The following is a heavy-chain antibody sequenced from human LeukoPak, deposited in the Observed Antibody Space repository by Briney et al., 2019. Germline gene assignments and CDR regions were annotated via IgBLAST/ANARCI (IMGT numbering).Heavy chain of an antibody. D-gene: IGHD5-24*01. CDR2: ISWNSGSI. J-gene: IGHJ4*02. CDR1: GFTFDDYA. CDR3: AKKSRDGSLNY. V-gene: IGHV3-9*03. Sequence: PGGSLRLSCAASGFTFDDYAMHWVRQAPGKGLEWVSGISWNSGSIGYADSVKGRFTISRDNAKNSLYLQMNSLRAEDMALYYCAKKSRDGSLNYWGQGTLVTVSS.